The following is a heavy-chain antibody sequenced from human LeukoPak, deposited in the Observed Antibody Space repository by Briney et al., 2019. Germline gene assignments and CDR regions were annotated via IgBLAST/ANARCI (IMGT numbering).Heavy chain of an antibody. CDR1: GYTFTSYG. CDR3: ARAPLGIPFDY. V-gene: IGHV1-8*02. J-gene: IGHJ4*02. CDR2: MNPNSGNT. D-gene: IGHD7-27*01. Sequence: ASVKVSCKASGYTFTSYGISWVRQATGQGLEWMGWMNPNSGNTGYAQKFQGRVTMTRNTSISTAYMELSSLRSEDTAVYYCARAPLGIPFDYWGQGTLVTVSS.